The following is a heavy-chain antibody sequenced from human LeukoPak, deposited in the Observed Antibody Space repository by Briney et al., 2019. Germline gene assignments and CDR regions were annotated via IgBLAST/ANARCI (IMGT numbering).Heavy chain of an antibody. CDR3: ARDYPRITIFGVVPYNWFDP. J-gene: IGHJ5*02. Sequence: GASVKVSCKASGGTFSSYAISWVRQAPGQGLEWMGGIIPIFGTANYAQKFQGRVTITADKSTSTAYMELSSLRSEDKAVYYCARDYPRITIFGVVPYNWFDPWGQGTLVTVSS. V-gene: IGHV1-69*06. CDR1: GGTFSSYA. D-gene: IGHD3-3*01. CDR2: IIPIFGTA.